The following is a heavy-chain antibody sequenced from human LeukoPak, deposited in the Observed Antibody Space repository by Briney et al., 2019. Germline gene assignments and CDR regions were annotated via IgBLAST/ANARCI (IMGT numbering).Heavy chain of an antibody. CDR1: GFTFDDYA. D-gene: IGHD3-9*01. V-gene: IGHV3-9*01. CDR3: AKASLVLRYFDWLLPPDY. CDR2: ISWNSGSI. J-gene: IGHJ4*02. Sequence: PGGSLRLSCAASGFTFDDYAIHWVRQAPGKGLEWVSGISWNSGSIGYADSVKGRFTISRDNAKNSLYLQMNSLRAEDTALYYCAKASLVLRYFDWLLPPDYWGQGTLVTVSS.